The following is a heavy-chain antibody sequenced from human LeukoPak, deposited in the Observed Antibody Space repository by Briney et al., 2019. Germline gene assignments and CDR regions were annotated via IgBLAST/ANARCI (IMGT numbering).Heavy chain of an antibody. D-gene: IGHD6-6*01. CDR3: ARQGRYSSSSY. J-gene: IGHJ4*02. CDR1: GGSISSSSYY. Sequence: PSETLSLTCTVSGGSISSSSYYWGWIRQPPGKGLEWIGSIYHSGSTYYNPSLKSRVTISVDTSKNQFSLKLSSVTAADTAVYYCARQGRYSSSSYWGQGTLVTVSS. V-gene: IGHV4-39*01. CDR2: IYHSGST.